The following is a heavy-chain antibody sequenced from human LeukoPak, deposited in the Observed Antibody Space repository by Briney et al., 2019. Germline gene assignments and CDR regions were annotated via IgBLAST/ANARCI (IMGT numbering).Heavy chain of an antibody. Sequence: PSETLSLTCTVSGGSISSSSYYWGWIRQPPGKGLEWIGSIYYSGSTYYNPSLKSRVTISVDTSKNQFSLKLSSVTAADTAVYYCARHVSMVRGVSLIDYWGQGTLVTVSS. V-gene: IGHV4-39*01. CDR2: IYYSGST. J-gene: IGHJ4*02. CDR1: GGSISSSSYY. CDR3: ARHVSMVRGVSLIDY. D-gene: IGHD3-10*01.